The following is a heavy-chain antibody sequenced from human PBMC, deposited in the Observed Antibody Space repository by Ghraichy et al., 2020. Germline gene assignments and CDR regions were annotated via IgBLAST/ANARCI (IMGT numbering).Heavy chain of an antibody. CDR2: IKKDGSEK. J-gene: IGHJ4*02. CDR3: ARDLGGGWYFDY. D-gene: IGHD6-19*01. CDR1: GFIFSGYW. V-gene: IGHV3-7*01. Sequence: GESLNIYCAASGFIFSGYWMSWVRQAPGKGLEWVANIKKDGSEKYYVDSVKGRFTISRDNAKNSLYLQMNSLRAEDTAVYYCARDLGGGWYFDYWGQGALVTVSS.